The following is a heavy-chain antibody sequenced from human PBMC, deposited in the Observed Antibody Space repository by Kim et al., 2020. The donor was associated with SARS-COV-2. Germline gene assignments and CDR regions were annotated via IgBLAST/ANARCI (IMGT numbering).Heavy chain of an antibody. V-gene: IGHV3-48*02. CDR3: ARDEDWFDP. CDR2: STI. J-gene: IGHJ5*02. Sequence: STIYYADSVKGRFTISRDNAKNSLYLQMNSLRDEDTAVYYCARDEDWFDPWGQGTLVTVSS.